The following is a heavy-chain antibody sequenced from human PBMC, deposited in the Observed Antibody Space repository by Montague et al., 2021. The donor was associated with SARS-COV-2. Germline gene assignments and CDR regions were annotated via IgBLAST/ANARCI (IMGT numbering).Heavy chain of an antibody. CDR3: AGKVLTVPADY. V-gene: IGHV4-4*02. D-gene: IGHD4-11*01. Sequence: SETLSLTCAVSGVSITTTNWWSFVRQPPGKGLVWFGEISYGGIATYNPSLKSRATVSMDRSRNLFSLKLSSVTAADTAIYYCAGKVLTVPADYWGQGTLVTVS. CDR2: ISYGGIA. J-gene: IGHJ4*02. CDR1: GVSITTTNW.